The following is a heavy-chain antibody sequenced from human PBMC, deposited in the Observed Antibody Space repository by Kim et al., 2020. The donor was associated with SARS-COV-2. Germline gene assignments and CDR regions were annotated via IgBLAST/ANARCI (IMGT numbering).Heavy chain of an antibody. D-gene: IGHD1-1*01. Sequence: GTVNDAPKCQGRVTITADESTDTAYMELSSLKSDDTAVYYCAREWQLALDHWGQGSLVTVSS. J-gene: IGHJ4*02. CDR3: AREWQLALDH. CDR2: GTV. V-gene: IGHV1-69*01.